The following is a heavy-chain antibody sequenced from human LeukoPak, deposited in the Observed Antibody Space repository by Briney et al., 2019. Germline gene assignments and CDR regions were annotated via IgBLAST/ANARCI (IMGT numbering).Heavy chain of an antibody. Sequence: GGSLRLSCAASGLTLDDYAMHWVRHAPGKGREWVSGISWDSGSIGYADSVKGRFTISRDNAKNSLYLQMNSLRAEDTALSYCAKDSCSSSSCYFDYWGQGTLVTVSS. CDR1: GLTLDDYA. J-gene: IGHJ4*02. D-gene: IGHD2-2*01. CDR3: AKDSCSSSSCYFDY. V-gene: IGHV3-9*01. CDR2: ISWDSGSI.